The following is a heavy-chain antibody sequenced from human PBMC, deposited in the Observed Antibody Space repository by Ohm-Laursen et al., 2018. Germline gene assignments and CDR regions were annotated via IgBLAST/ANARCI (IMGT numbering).Heavy chain of an antibody. D-gene: IGHD1-26*01. J-gene: IGHJ4*02. CDR2: IKQDGSEK. CDR1: GFTFSSYW. Sequence: SLRLSCAASGFTFSSYWMSWVRQAPGKGLEWVANIKQDGSEKHYVDSVKGRFTISRDNSKNTLYLQMNSLRAEDTAVYYCAKSPQTPRGSYPYHFDYWGQGTLVTVSS. CDR3: AKSPQTPRGSYPYHFDY. V-gene: IGHV3-7*03.